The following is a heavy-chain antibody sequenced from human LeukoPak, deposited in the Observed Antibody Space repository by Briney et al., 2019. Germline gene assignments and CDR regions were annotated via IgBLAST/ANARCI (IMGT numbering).Heavy chain of an antibody. CDR2: IKQDGSEK. CDR1: GFTFSSYA. V-gene: IGHV3-7*01. D-gene: IGHD6-13*01. Sequence: GGSLRLSCAASGFTFSSYAMSWVRQAPGKGLEWVANIKQDGSEKYYVDSVKGRFTISRDNAKNSLYLQMNSLRAEDTAVYYCARIYISSWYMDYWGQGTLVTVSS. CDR3: ARIYISSWYMDY. J-gene: IGHJ4*02.